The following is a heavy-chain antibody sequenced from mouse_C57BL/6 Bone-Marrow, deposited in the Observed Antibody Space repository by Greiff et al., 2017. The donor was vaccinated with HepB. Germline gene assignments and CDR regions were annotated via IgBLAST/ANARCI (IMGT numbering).Heavy chain of an antibody. CDR3: ARKRDIRGYFDV. Sequence: QVQLQQPGAELVKPGASVKMSCKASGYTFTSYWITWVKQRPGQGLEWIGDIYPGSGSTNYNEKFKSKATLTLDTSSSTAYMQLSSLSSEDSAVYYCARKRDIRGYFDVWGTGTTVTVSS. CDR1: GYTFTSYW. J-gene: IGHJ1*03. CDR2: IYPGSGST. V-gene: IGHV1-55*01.